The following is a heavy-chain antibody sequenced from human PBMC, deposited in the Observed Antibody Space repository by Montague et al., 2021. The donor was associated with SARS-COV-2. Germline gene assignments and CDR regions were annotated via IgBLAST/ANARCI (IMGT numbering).Heavy chain of an antibody. V-gene: IGHV3-66*01. CDR1: GFTVSNNY. Sequence: SLRLSCAASGFTVSNNYMIWVRQAPGKGLELVSLIYSGGSTYYADSVKGRFTISRDSSTNTLFLQMNSLRVEDTAVYYCTRDPPGIVASGPGGWGQGTLVTVSP. CDR2: IYSGGST. J-gene: IGHJ4*02. CDR3: TRDPPGIVASGPGG. D-gene: IGHD6-13*01.